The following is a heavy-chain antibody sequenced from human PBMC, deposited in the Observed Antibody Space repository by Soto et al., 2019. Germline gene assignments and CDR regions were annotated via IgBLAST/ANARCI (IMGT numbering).Heavy chain of an antibody. CDR3: VKDFYGDYAYFQH. J-gene: IGHJ1*01. Sequence: EVQLVESGGGLVQHGRSLRLSCAASGLTFDDYDMHWVRQAPGKGLAWVSGISWNSGSIGYADSVKGRFTISRDNAKNALYLQMNSLKAEDTALYYCVKDFYGDYAYFQHWGQGPLVTVSS. D-gene: IGHD4-17*01. CDR1: GLTFDDYD. CDR2: ISWNSGSI. V-gene: IGHV3-9*01.